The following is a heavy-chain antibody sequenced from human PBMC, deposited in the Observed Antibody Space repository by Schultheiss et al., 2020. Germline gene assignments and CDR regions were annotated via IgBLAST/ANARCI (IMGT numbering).Heavy chain of an antibody. CDR1: GYTFTGYY. CDR3: ARDRGCSGGSPGCEYFQH. J-gene: IGHJ1*01. CDR2: INPNSGGT. V-gene: IGHV1-2*06. Sequence: ASVKVSCKASGYTFTGYYMHWVRQAPGQGLEWMGRINPNSGGTNYAQKFQGRVTMTRDTSISTAYMELSSLRSEDTAVYYCARDRGCSGGSPGCEYFQHWGQGTLVSVSS. D-gene: IGHD2-15*01.